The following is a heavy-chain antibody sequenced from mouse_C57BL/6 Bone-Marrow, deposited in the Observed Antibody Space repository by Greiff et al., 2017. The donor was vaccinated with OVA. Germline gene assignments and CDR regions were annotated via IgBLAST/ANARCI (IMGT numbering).Heavy chain of an antibody. CDR2: IHPNSGST. CDR3: ARCTTVVNWYFDV. CDR1: GYTFTSYW. Sequence: VQLQQPGAELVKPGASVKLSCKASGYTFTSYWMHWVKQRPGQGLEWIGMIHPNSGSTNYNEKFKSKATLTVDKSSSTAYMQLSSLTSEDSAVDYCARCTTVVNWYFDVWGTGTTVTVSS. J-gene: IGHJ1*03. V-gene: IGHV1-64*01. D-gene: IGHD1-1*01.